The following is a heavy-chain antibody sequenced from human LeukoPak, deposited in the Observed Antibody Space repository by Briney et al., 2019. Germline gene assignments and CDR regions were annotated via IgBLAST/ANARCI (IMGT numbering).Heavy chain of an antibody. J-gene: IGHJ4*02. CDR2: ISAYNGNT. CDR3: ARASTYDSSGYYVRAIDY. CDR1: GYTFTSYG. V-gene: IGHV1-18*01. D-gene: IGHD3-22*01. Sequence: VSVKVSCKASGYTFTSYGISWVRQAPGQGLEWMGWISAYNGNTNYAQKLQGRVTMTTDTSTSTAYMELRSLRSDDTAVYYCARASTYDSSGYYVRAIDYWGQGTLVTVSS.